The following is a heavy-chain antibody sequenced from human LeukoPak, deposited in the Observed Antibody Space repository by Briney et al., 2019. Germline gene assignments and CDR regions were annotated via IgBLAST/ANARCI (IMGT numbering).Heavy chain of an antibody. CDR3: AKDAPKGIAVAGTEYFDY. V-gene: IGHV3-23*01. J-gene: IGHJ4*02. CDR1: GFTFSSYA. Sequence: GGPLRLSCAASGFTFSSYAMSWVRQAPGKGLEWVSALSGSGGSTYYADSVKGRFSISRDNSKNTLYLQMNSLRAEDTAVYYCAKDAPKGIAVAGTEYFDYWGQGTLVTVSS. CDR2: LSGSGGST. D-gene: IGHD6-19*01.